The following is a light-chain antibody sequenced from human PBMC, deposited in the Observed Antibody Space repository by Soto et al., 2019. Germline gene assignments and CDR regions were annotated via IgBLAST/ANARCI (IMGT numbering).Light chain of an antibody. V-gene: IGLV1-44*01. J-gene: IGLJ1*01. Sequence: QSVLTQPHSASGTPGQRVTISCSGSSSNIGSNTVNWYQQLPVTAHKLLIYSNNQRPSGVPDRFSGYKSGTSASLAISGLQSEDEADYYCSAWDDSLNGYVFGTGTKLTVL. CDR2: SNN. CDR1: SSNIGSNT. CDR3: SAWDDSLNGYV.